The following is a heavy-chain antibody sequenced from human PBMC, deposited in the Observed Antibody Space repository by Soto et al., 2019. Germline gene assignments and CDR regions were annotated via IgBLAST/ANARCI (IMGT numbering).Heavy chain of an antibody. D-gene: IGHD5-12*01. CDR2: IWYDGSNK. CDR1: GFTFSSYG. V-gene: IGHV3-33*01. CDR3: ARDLKEMATLVTIDY. J-gene: IGHJ4*02. Sequence: XESLRLSCAASGFTFSSYGMHWVRQAPGKGLEWVAVIWYDGSNKYYADSVKGRFTISRGNSKNTLYLQMNSLRAEDTAVYYCARDLKEMATLVTIDYWGQGTLVTVSS.